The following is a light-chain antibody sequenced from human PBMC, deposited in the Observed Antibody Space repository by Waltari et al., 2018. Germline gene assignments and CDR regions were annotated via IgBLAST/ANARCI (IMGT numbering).Light chain of an antibody. V-gene: IGLV3-1*01. CDR3: QALGTGAWV. CDR1: ILDNRY. CDR2: QDT. Sequence: SYELTQPPPVSVSPGQTASISCSGYILDNRYASWYQQKPGQSPLLVIYQDTKRPSEIPERFSGPKSANAATLTITGTQAMDEADYYCQALGTGAWVFGGGTKLTVL. J-gene: IGLJ3*02.